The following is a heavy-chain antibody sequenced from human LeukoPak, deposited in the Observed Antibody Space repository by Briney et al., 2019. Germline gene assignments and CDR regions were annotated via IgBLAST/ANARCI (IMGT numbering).Heavy chain of an antibody. V-gene: IGHV3-43*01. D-gene: IGHD5-24*01. CDR2: ISWDGGST. CDR3: AKGLVEMATIGLWDY. CDR1: GFTFDDYT. J-gene: IGHJ4*02. Sequence: GSLRLSCAASGFTFDDYTMHWVRQAPGKGLEWVSLISWDGGSTYYADSVKSRFTISRDNSKNSLYLQMNSLRTEDTALYYCAKGLVEMATIGLWDYWGQGTLVTVSS.